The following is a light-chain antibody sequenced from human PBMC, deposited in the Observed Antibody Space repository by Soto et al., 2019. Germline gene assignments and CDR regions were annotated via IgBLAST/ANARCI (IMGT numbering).Light chain of an antibody. Sequence: QSVLSQPASVSGAPGQSITIACTGDSGHVGGGYNCVSWYQQHPGKAPKLIIYDVSSRPSGVSNRFSGSKSGNTASLTISGLQAEDESEYYCSSYTPSSTHVIYGGGTKRTVL. CDR3: SSYTPSSTHVI. CDR1: SGHVGGGYNC. J-gene: IGLJ2*01. CDR2: DVS. V-gene: IGLV2-14*03.